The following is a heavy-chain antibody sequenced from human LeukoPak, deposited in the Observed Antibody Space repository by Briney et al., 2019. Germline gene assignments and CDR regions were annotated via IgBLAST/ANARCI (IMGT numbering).Heavy chain of an antibody. CDR3: AKDTYDFWSGYPRPYYYYYMDV. V-gene: IGHV3-21*01. J-gene: IGHJ6*03. CDR2: ISSSGDYT. Sequence: GGSLRLSCAASGFTFSSYMMNWVRQAPGKGLEWVSSISSSGDYTYYADSVKGRFTISRDNAKNSLYLQMNSLRAEDTAVYYCAKDTYDFWSGYPRPYYYYYMDVWGKGTTVTVSS. D-gene: IGHD3-3*01. CDR1: GFTFSSYM.